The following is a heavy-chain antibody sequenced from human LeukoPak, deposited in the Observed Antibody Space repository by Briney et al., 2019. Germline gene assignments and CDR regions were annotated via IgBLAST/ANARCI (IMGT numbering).Heavy chain of an antibody. V-gene: IGHV3-30*18. Sequence: PGGSLRLSCAASGFTFSSYGMHWVRQAPGKGLEWVAVISYDGSNKYYADSVKGRFTISRDNSKNTLYLQMNSLRAEDTAVYYCAKAWPDTYYYDSSGYYYLDYWGQGTLVTVSS. CDR1: GFTFSSYG. J-gene: IGHJ4*02. CDR2: ISYDGSNK. CDR3: AKAWPDTYYYDSSGYYYLDY. D-gene: IGHD3-22*01.